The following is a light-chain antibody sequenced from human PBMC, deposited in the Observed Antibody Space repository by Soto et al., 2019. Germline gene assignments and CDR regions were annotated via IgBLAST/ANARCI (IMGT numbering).Light chain of an antibody. Sequence: EIVLTQSPGILSLSPGERATLSCRASQSVSNDFLAWYQQEPGQAPRLLIYGASTRATDVPDRFSGSGSGADFTLSISRLEPEDFAVYYCQQYGSSPPRTFGQGTK. V-gene: IGKV3-20*01. J-gene: IGKJ1*01. CDR3: QQYGSSPPRT. CDR2: GAS. CDR1: QSVSNDF.